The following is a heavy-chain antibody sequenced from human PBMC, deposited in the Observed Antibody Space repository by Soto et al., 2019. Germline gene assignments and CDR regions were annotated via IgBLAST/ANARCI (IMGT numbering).Heavy chain of an antibody. Sequence: EMQLLESGGGLVQPGGSLRVSCAASGFTFSSYAMSLVRQAPGKGLEWVSAISGSGGNTYYADSVKGRFTISRDNSKSTLYLQMNSLRAEDTAIYYCAKVPGYSNYFCAFDIWGQGTMVTVSS. CDR3: AKVPGYSNYFCAFDI. D-gene: IGHD4-4*01. CDR2: ISGSGGNT. J-gene: IGHJ3*02. CDR1: GFTFSSYA. V-gene: IGHV3-23*01.